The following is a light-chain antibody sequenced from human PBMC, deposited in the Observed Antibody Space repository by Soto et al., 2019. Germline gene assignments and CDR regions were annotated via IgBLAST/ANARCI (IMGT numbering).Light chain of an antibody. V-gene: IGKV3-15*01. CDR1: QSVDNN. Sequence: EKIMTQSPATLSVSPGERATLSCRASQSVDNNLAWYQQKPGQAPRLLIYGASARATGIPARFSGSGSGTEFTLTISSLQSEDFAVYYCQQYNNWPPVTFGQGTKVDIK. CDR2: GAS. CDR3: QQYNNWPPVT. J-gene: IGKJ1*01.